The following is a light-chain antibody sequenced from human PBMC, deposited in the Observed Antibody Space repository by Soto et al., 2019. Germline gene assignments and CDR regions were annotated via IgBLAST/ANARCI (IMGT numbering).Light chain of an antibody. J-gene: IGLJ3*02. Sequence: QSVLTQPASVSGSPGQSITISCTGTSSDVGSYHLVSWYQQHPGKAPKLMIYEGNERPSGVSNRFSGSKSGNTASLTISGLQAEDEADYYCCSYAGSSTWVFGGGTKLTVL. CDR3: CSYAGSSTWV. V-gene: IGLV2-23*01. CDR1: SSDVGSYHL. CDR2: EGN.